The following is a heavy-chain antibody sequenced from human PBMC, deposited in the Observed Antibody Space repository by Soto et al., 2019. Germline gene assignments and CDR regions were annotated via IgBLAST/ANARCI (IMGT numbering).Heavy chain of an antibody. V-gene: IGHV3-73*02. CDR2: IRSKANSYAT. CDR1: GFTFSGSA. CDR3: TRLGSSYYYYGMDV. Sequence: EVQLVESGGGLVQPGGSLKLSCAASGFTFSGSAMHWVRQASGKGLEWVGRIRSKANSYATAYAASVKGRFAISRDDSKNTAYLQMNSLKTEDTAVYYCTRLGSSYYYYGMDVWGQGTTVTVSS. D-gene: IGHD6-6*01. J-gene: IGHJ6*02.